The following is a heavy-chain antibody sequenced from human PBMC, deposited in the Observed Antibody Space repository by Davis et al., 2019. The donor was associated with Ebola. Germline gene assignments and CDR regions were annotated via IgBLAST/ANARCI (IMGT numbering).Heavy chain of an antibody. CDR2: INPNSGGT. V-gene: IGHV1-2*04. D-gene: IGHD2-2*01. J-gene: IGHJ6*02. Sequence: ASVKVSCKASGYTFSDYGISWVRQAPGQGLEWMGWINPNSGGTNYAQKFQGWVTMTRDTSISTAYMELGRLRSDDTAVYYCARGSNYHYYYGMDVWGQGTTVTVSS. CDR3: ARGSNYHYYYGMDV. CDR1: GYTFSDYG.